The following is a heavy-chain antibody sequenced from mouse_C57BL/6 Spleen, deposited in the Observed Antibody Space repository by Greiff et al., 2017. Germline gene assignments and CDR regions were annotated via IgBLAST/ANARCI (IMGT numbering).Heavy chain of an antibody. CDR3: ARDNRGYFDY. CDR1: GYTFTDYN. CDR2: INPKNVGT. J-gene: IGHJ2*01. V-gene: IGHV1-22*01. D-gene: IGHD2-14*01. Sequence: VQLQQSGPELVQPGASVKMSCKASGYTFTDYNLHWVKQRPGKILEWIGYINPKNVGTSYNQKFKGKATLTVNKSSSTAYMELRSLTSEDSAVYYCARDNRGYFDYWGQGTTLTVSS.